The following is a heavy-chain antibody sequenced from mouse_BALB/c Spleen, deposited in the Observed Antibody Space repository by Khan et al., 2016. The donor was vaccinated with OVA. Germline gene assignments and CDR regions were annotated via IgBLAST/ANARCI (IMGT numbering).Heavy chain of an antibody. CDR2: IWGDGTT. Sequence: QVQLKESGPGLVAPSQSLSITCTVSGFSLISYGVSWIRQPPGKGLEWLGVIWGDGTTTYHSALKPRLSISTDNSKSHVFLQLTSLQTDDTATYFCGISECGVAGFAYWGQGTLVTVSA. CDR1: GFSLISYG. J-gene: IGHJ3*01. CDR3: GISECGVAGFAY. D-gene: IGHD6-1*01. V-gene: IGHV2-3*01.